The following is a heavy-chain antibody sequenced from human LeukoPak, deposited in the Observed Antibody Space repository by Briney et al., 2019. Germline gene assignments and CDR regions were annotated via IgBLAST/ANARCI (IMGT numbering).Heavy chain of an antibody. CDR1: GYTFTSYA. CDR2: TSGHNDDT. D-gene: IGHD2-15*01. CDR3: ARAGYCSGGSCYPYYYYYYMDV. J-gene: IGHJ6*03. V-gene: IGHV1-18*01. Sequence: GASVKVSCKASGYTFTSYAISWVRQAPGQGLEWMGWTSGHNDDTNYAQRLQGRVTMTTDTSTSTAYMELRSLRSDDTAVYYCARAGYCSGGSCYPYYYYYYMDVWGKGTTVTVSS.